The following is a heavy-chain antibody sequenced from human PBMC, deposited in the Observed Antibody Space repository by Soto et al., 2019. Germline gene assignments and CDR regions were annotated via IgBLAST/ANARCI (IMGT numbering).Heavy chain of an antibody. D-gene: IGHD2-21*01. CDR1: VGSISSGCYY. CDR3: ARDTRFCGGECYSGGYYYYGMDV. Sequence: SETLSLTCTVSVGSISSGCYYWSWILHHPGKGLEGIGYIYYSGSTYYNPSLKSRVTISVEPSKNQFSLKLSSVTAADTAVYYCARDTRFCGGECYSGGYYYYGMDVWGKGTTVTVSS. J-gene: IGHJ6*04. CDR2: IYYSGST. V-gene: IGHV4-31*03.